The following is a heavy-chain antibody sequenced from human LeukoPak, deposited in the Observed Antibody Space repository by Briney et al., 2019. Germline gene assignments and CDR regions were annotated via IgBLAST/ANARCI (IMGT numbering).Heavy chain of an antibody. CDR2: INHSGST. V-gene: IGHV4-34*01. CDR3: ARGLVVPAAILIGWFDR. D-gene: IGHD2-2*01. Sequence: SETLSLTCAVYGGSFSGYYWNWIRQPPGKGPEWIGEINHSGSTNYNPSLKSRVTISVDTSKSQFSLKLSSVTAADTAVYYCARGLVVPAAILIGWFDRWGQGTLVTVSS. CDR1: GGSFSGYY. J-gene: IGHJ5*02.